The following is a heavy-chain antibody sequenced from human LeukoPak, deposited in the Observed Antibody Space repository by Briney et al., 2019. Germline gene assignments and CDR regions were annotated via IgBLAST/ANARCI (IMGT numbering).Heavy chain of an antibody. CDR3: VRFTVDSEDY. D-gene: IGHD4-17*01. CDR2: INSDGSST. V-gene: IGHV3-74*01. J-gene: IGHJ4*02. CDR1: GFTFSSYW. Sequence: GGSLRLSCAASGFTFSSYWMHGVRQAPGKWLVWVARINSDGSSTNYADSVKGRFTISRDNAKNTLYLQLNSLRAEDTDVYYCVRFTVDSEDYWGQGTLVSVS.